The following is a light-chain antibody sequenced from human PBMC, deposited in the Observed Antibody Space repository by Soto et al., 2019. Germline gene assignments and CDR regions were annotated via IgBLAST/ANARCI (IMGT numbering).Light chain of an antibody. CDR3: CSHAGDHVV. CDR2: DVS. V-gene: IGLV2-11*01. Sequence: QSALTQPRSVSGSPGQSVTISCTGISNGYNFVSWYQQHPGKAPKVLIYDVSKRPSGVPDRFSGSKSGNTASLTISGLQAEDEADYYCCSHAGDHVVCGGGTKLTVL. J-gene: IGLJ2*01. CDR1: SNGYNF.